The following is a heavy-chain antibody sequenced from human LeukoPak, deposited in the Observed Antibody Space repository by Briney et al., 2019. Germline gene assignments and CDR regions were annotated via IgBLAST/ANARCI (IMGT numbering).Heavy chain of an antibody. V-gene: IGHV3-21*01. CDR1: GFTFSSYT. D-gene: IGHD2/OR15-2a*01. CDR3: ATFYAGPFSPIDF. Sequence: PGGSLRLSCAASGFTFSSYTMNWVRQAPGKGLEWVSFITSSSNSIKYADSVKGRFTISRDNAKNSLYLQMNSLRVGDTAVYYCATFYAGPFSPIDFWGQGTLVTVSS. J-gene: IGHJ4*02. CDR2: ITSSSNSI.